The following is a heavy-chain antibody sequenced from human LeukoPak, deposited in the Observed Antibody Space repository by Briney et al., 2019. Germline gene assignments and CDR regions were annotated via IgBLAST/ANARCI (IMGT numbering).Heavy chain of an antibody. CDR3: ARVAGFSSGWYAFDI. J-gene: IGHJ3*02. D-gene: IGHD6-19*01. CDR2: IWYDGSNK. V-gene: IGHV3-33*01. CDR1: GFSFSNYG. Sequence: GGSLRLSCAASGFSFSNYGMHWVRQAPGKGLEWVAIIWYDGSNKYYADSVKGRFTTSRDNSKNTVYLQMNSLRADDTAVYYCARVAGFSSGWYAFDIWGQGTMVTVSS.